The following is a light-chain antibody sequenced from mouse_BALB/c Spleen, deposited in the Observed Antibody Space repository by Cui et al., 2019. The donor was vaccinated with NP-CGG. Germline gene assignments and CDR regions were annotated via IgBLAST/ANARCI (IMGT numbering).Light chain of an antibody. CDR2: GTN. CDR3: ALWYSNHWV. J-gene: IGLJ1*01. V-gene: IGLV1*01. Sequence: QAVLPQEYALTTSPGETVTLTCRSSTGAVTTTNYANWVQEKPDHLFTGLIGGTNNRAPGVPARFSGSLIGDKAALTITRAQTDDEAIYFCALWYSNHWVFGGGTKLTVL. CDR1: TGAVTTTNY.